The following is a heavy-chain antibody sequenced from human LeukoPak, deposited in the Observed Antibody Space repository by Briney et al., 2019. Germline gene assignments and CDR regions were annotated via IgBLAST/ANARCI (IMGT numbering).Heavy chain of an antibody. CDR2: ISSSSSYI. J-gene: IGHJ3*02. CDR1: GFTFSSYA. D-gene: IGHD6-19*01. Sequence: GGSLRLSCAASGFTFSSYAMSWVRQAPGKGLEWVSSISSSSSYIYYADSVKGRFTISRDNSKNTLYLQMNSLRAEDTAVYYCAKEQGYSSGWYAFDIWGQGTMVTVSS. CDR3: AKEQGYSSGWYAFDI. V-gene: IGHV3-23*01.